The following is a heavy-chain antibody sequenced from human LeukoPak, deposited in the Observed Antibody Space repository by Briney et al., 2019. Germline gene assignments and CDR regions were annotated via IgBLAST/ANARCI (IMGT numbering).Heavy chain of an antibody. CDR3: ARVSYSSTLTSSEP. J-gene: IGHJ5*02. CDR1: GFTFSSYS. V-gene: IGHV3-21*01. CDR2: ISSSSSYI. D-gene: IGHD6-13*01. Sequence: GGSLRLSCAASGFTFSSYSMNWVRQAPGKGLEWVSSISSSSSYIYYADSVKGRFAISRDNAKNSLYLQMDSLRAEDTAVYYCARVSYSSTLTSSEPWGQGTLVTVSS.